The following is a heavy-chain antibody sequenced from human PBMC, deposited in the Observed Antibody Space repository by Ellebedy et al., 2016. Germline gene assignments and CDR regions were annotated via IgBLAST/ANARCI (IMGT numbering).Heavy chain of an antibody. CDR1: GFSFSSYA. V-gene: IGHV3-23*01. Sequence: GGSLRLSCAASGFSFSSYAMSWVRQAPGKGPEWVSTITGSGDRTNYADSVKGRFTISRDSSKHTLYLDMDSLRAEDTAIYYCAKCRHINGCLLDYWGQGTLVTVSS. CDR2: ITGSGDRT. D-gene: IGHD6-19*01. CDR3: AKCRHINGCLLDY. J-gene: IGHJ4*02.